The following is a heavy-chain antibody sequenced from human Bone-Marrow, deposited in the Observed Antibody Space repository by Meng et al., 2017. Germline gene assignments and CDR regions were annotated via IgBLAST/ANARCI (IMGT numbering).Heavy chain of an antibody. CDR3: AKMRITMVRGVVHYYYGMDV. Sequence: LSLTCAASGFTFSSYAMHWVRQAPGKGLEWVAVISYDGSNKYYADSVKGRFTISRDNSKNTLYLQMNSLRAEDTAVYYCAKMRITMVRGVVHYYYGMDVWGQGTTVTVSS. CDR1: GFTFSSYA. V-gene: IGHV3-30*07. CDR2: ISYDGSNK. D-gene: IGHD3-10*01. J-gene: IGHJ6*02.